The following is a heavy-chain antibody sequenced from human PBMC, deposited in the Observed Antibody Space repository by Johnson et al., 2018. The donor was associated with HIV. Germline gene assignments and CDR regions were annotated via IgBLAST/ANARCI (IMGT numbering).Heavy chain of an antibody. CDR2: IRSKANSYAS. Sequence: VQLVESGGGLVQPGGSLRLSCAASGFTFSGSAVHWVRQASGKGLVWVGHIRSKANSYASTYAASVRVRFTISRDDSKNTVYLQMNSLRADDTAVYFCVRRMVVGYVAFDIWGQGTMVSVSS. J-gene: IGHJ3*02. V-gene: IGHV3-73*01. CDR3: VRRMVVGYVAFDI. D-gene: IGHD2-21*01. CDR1: GFTFSGSA.